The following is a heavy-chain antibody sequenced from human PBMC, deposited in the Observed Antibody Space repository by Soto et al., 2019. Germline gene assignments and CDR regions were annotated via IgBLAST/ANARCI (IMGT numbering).Heavy chain of an antibody. CDR2: IYYSGST. D-gene: IGHD6-13*01. J-gene: IGHJ6*01. Sequence: PSQTVALTCTVSGGSVSSGSYYWSWIRQPPGKGLEWIGYIYYSGSTNYNPSLKSRVTISVDTSKNQFSLKLSSVTAADTAVYYCARAPFIAAAGDYYYYGMDVWGQGTTVT. V-gene: IGHV4-61*01. CDR3: ARAPFIAAAGDYYYYGMDV. CDR1: GGSVSSGSYY.